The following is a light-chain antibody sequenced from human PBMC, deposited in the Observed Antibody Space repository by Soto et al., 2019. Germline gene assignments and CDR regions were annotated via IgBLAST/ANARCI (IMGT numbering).Light chain of an antibody. Sequence: EVVMRQSKAALSFSHGEGATLSCRASQGIGDTLAWYQHKPGQTPRLLIYDASNRATGIPARFSGSGSGTDFTLTISRLEPEDFAVYYCQQFSSYPLTFGGGTNVDIK. V-gene: IGKV3D-11*03. CDR2: DAS. CDR3: QQFSSYPLT. J-gene: IGKJ4*01. CDR1: QGIGDT.